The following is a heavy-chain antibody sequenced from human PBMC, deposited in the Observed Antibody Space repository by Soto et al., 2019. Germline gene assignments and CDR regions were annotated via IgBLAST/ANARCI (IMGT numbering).Heavy chain of an antibody. Sequence: GASVKVSRKASGYTFTRYYIHWVRQAPGQGLDWMGWINPNSGGTNYAQKFQGWVTMTRDTSISTAYMELSRLRSDDTAVYYCARSGGAYYYDSSGYYYFDYWGQGTLVTVSS. CDR1: GYTFTRYY. CDR2: INPNSGGT. J-gene: IGHJ4*01. V-gene: IGHV1-2*04. D-gene: IGHD3-22*01. CDR3: ARSGGAYYYDSSGYYYFDY.